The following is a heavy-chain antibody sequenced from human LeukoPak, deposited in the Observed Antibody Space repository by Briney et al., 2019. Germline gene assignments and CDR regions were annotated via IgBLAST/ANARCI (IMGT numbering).Heavy chain of an antibody. J-gene: IGHJ4*02. CDR2: IYYSGLT. CDR3: ARHGSGSSSRWHDN. Sequence: SETLSHTCTVSGGSIRSRSYYWGWIRQPPGKGMEWIGSIYYSGLTYNNPSLKSRVAISVDTSKNQFSLKVSSVSAADTAVYYCARHGSGSSSRWHDNWGQGTVVTVCS. D-gene: IGHD6-13*01. CDR1: GGSIRSRSYY. V-gene: IGHV4-39*01.